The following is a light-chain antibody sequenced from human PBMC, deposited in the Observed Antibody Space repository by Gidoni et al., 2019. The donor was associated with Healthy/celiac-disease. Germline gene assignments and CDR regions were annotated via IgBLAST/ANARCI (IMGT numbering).Light chain of an antibody. V-gene: IGKV3-11*01. J-gene: IGKJ3*01. CDR1: PMVTIY. Sequence: VLTQSPATLSLSPGSRATLTCRASPMVTIYLAWDQQKPGQAPRLLIYDASNRATGIPARFSGSGSGTDFTLTISSLEPEDFAVYYCQQRSNWPLTFGPGTKVDIK. CDR2: DAS. CDR3: QQRSNWPLT.